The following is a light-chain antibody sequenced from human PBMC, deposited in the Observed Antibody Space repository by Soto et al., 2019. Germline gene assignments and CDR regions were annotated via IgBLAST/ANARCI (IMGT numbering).Light chain of an antibody. CDR3: QQYYSSPFT. J-gene: IGKJ3*01. V-gene: IGKV1-8*01. CDR2: AAS. Sequence: AIRMTQSPSSLAASTGDRVTITCRASQGISSYLAWYQQKPGKAPKLLIYAASTLQSGVPSRFSGSGSGTDFTLTISCLQSEDFATYYSQQYYSSPFTLGPGTKVDIK. CDR1: QGISSY.